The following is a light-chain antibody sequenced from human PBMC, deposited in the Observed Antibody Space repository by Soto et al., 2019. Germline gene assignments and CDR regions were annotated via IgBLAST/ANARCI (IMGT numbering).Light chain of an antibody. J-gene: IGKJ1*01. Sequence: IQMTQSPSSLSASVEDRVIITCRASQSISNHLNWYQQKPGKAPKLLIFAASSLQSGVPSRFSGSRSGPDFTLTISSLQPEVFATYYCQQSYSSPTTFGQGTKVDIK. CDR3: QQSYSSPTT. CDR2: AAS. V-gene: IGKV1-39*01. CDR1: QSISNH.